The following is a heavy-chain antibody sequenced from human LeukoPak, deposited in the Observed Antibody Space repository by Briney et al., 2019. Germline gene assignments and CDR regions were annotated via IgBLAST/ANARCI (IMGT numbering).Heavy chain of an antibody. CDR1: GYTFTYHY. CDR2: INPSNGDT. V-gene: IGHV1-46*01. D-gene: IGHD1-1*01. Sequence: ASVKVSCKASGYTFTYHYIHLVRQAPGQGLEWMGIINPSNGDTNYAQRFQGRVTMARDTSTSTVYMELSSLDSEDTAVYYCARESDVGKDFDCWGQGTLVTVSS. J-gene: IGHJ4*02. CDR3: ARESDVGKDFDC.